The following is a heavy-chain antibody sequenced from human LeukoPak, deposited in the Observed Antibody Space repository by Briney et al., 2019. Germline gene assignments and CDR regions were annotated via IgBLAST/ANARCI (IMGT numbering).Heavy chain of an antibody. CDR2: FDPEDGET. V-gene: IGHV1-24*01. CDR3: AALKSHLSYYYDSTGPLGAFDI. Sequence: ASVKVCCKVSGYTLTELSMHWVRQAPGKGLEWMGGFDPEDGETIYAQKLQGRVTMTEDTSTDTAYMELSSLRSEDTAVYYCAALKSHLSYYYDSTGPLGAFDIWGQGTMVTVSS. D-gene: IGHD3-22*01. CDR1: GYTLTELS. J-gene: IGHJ3*02.